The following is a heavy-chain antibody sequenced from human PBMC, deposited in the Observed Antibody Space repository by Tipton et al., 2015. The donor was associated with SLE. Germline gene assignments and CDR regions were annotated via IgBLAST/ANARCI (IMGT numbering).Heavy chain of an antibody. CDR3: ARGAVAGTNWFDP. Sequence: TLSLTCTVSGGSISSYYWSWIRQPPGKGLEWIGYLYYSGSTIYNPSLKSRVTISVDTSKNQFSLKLSSVTAADTAVYYCARGAVAGTNWFDPWGQGTLVTVSS. CDR2: LYYSGST. V-gene: IGHV4-59*12. D-gene: IGHD6-19*01. CDR1: GGSISSYY. J-gene: IGHJ5*02.